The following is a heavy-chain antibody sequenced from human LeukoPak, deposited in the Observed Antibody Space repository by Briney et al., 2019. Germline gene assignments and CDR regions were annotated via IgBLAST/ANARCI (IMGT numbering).Heavy chain of an antibody. CDR3: ARDQPLTYYYDSSGYSNDAFDI. Sequence: PSETLSLTCTVSGGSYSSYYWSWIRQPAGKGLEWIGRIYTSGSTNYNPSLKSRVTMSVDTSKNQFSLKLSSVTAADTAVYYCARDQPLTYYYDSSGYSNDAFDIWGQGTMVTVSS. J-gene: IGHJ3*02. D-gene: IGHD3-22*01. CDR1: GGSYSSYY. V-gene: IGHV4-4*07. CDR2: IYTSGST.